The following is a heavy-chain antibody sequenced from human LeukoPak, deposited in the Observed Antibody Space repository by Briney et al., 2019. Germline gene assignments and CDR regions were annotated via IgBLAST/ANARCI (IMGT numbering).Heavy chain of an antibody. Sequence: KTSETLSLTCTVSGGSISSYYWTWIRQPAGKGLEWIGRIHPSGITNHNPSLKSRVIMSLDMSNNQFSLKVRSVTAADTTVYYCARETEVPGGRSWDFWGQGTLVTVSS. V-gene: IGHV4-4*07. CDR1: GGSISSYY. D-gene: IGHD6-19*01. CDR3: ARETEVPGGRSWDF. J-gene: IGHJ4*02. CDR2: IHPSGIT.